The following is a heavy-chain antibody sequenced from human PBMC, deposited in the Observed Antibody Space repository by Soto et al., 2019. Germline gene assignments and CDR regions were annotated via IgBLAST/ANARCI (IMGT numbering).Heavy chain of an antibody. V-gene: IGHV2-5*02. Sequence: QITLKESGPTLVKPTQTLTLTCTFSGFSLSTSGVGVGWIRQPPGKALEWLAVIYWDDAKAYSPSLKNRLTSSKDRSKNQVGLTMTNMGPMDTGTYYCARKGPEDWPLDYWGQGTLVTVSS. CDR1: GFSLSTSGVG. D-gene: IGHD3-9*01. CDR3: ARKGPEDWPLDY. J-gene: IGHJ4*02. CDR2: IYWDDAK.